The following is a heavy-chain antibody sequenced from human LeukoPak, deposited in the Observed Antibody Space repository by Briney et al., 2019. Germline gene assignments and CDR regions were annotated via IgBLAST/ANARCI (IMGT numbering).Heavy chain of an antibody. J-gene: IGHJ3*02. CDR3: ARVWYYGDYDAFDI. D-gene: IGHD4-17*01. CDR2: INAGNGNT. Sequence: ASVKVSCKASGYTFTSYAMHWVRQAPGQRLEWMGWINAGNGNTKYSQKFQGRVTITRDTSASTAYMELNSLRSEDTAVYYCARVWYYGDYDAFDIWGQGTMVTVSS. CDR1: GYTFTSYA. V-gene: IGHV1-3*01.